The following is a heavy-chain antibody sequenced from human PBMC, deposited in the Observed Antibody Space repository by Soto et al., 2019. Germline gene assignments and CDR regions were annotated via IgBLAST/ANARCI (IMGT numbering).Heavy chain of an antibody. V-gene: IGHV3-48*03. J-gene: IGHJ4*02. Sequence: PGGSLRLSCAASGFTFSSYEMNWVRQAPGRGLEWVSYISSSGSTIYYADSVKGRFTISRDNAKNSQYLQMNSLRAEDTAVYYCAREGYYDSSGYYGFDYWGQGTLVTVSS. CDR2: ISSSGSTI. D-gene: IGHD3-22*01. CDR1: GFTFSSYE. CDR3: AREGYYDSSGYYGFDY.